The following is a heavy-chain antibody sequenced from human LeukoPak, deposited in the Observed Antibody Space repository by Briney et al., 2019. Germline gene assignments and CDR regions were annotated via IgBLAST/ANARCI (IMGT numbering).Heavy chain of an antibody. D-gene: IGHD2-15*01. Sequence: PGGSLRLSCAASGFTFGNYGMNWVRQAPGKGLEWVSTISSTSGYIYYADSVKGRFTISRDNAKNSLYLQMNSLRAEDTAVYYCARDSGWSNYYFDYWGQGTLVTVSS. CDR2: ISSTSGYI. J-gene: IGHJ4*02. V-gene: IGHV3-21*01. CDR1: GFTFGNYG. CDR3: ARDSGWSNYYFDY.